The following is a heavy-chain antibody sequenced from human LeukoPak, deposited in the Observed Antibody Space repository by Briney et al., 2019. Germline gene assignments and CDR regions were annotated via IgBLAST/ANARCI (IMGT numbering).Heavy chain of an antibody. Sequence: GGSLRLSCAASGFTFSSYSMNWVRQAPGKGLEWVAVIWYDGSNKYYADSVKGRFTISRDNSKNTLYLQMNSLRAEDTAVYYCARDYYDFWSGSLLSNWFDPWGQGTLVTVSS. CDR3: ARDYYDFWSGSLLSNWFDP. D-gene: IGHD3-3*01. CDR1: GFTFSSYS. CDR2: IWYDGSNK. J-gene: IGHJ5*02. V-gene: IGHV3-33*08.